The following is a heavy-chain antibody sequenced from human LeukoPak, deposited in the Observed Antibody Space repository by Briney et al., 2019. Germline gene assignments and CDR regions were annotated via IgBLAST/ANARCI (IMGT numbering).Heavy chain of an antibody. J-gene: IGHJ5*02. V-gene: IGHV3-23*01. CDR1: GFIFANYA. CDR2: ITNAGGT. Sequence: GGSLTLSCAASGFIFANYAMSWVRQTPGKGLEWVSSITNAGGTYYADSVKGRFTISRDNSKNTLYLQMNSLRAEDTAVYYCAKSPSISGARRDTGWFDPWGQGTLVTVSS. D-gene: IGHD3-10*01. CDR3: AKSPSISGARRDTGWFDP.